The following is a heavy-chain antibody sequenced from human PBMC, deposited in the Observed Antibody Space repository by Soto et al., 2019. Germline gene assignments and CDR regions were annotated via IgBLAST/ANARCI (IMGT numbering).Heavy chain of an antibody. CDR1: GYDFTTYG. CDR2: ISAHNGNT. CDR3: ARRRYGDY. J-gene: IGHJ4*02. Sequence: QVHLVQSGAEVKKPGASVKVSCKGSGYDFTTYGITWVRQAPGQGPEWMAWISAHNGNTDYAQKLQGRVTVTRDTSTRTVYLELRRLRSDDTAMYYCARRRYGDYWGQRALVTVSS. D-gene: IGHD1-1*01. V-gene: IGHV1-18*01.